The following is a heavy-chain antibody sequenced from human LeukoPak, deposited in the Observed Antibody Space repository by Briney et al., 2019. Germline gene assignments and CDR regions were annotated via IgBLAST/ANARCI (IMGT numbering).Heavy chain of an antibody. V-gene: IGHV4-39*02. CDR1: GGSISSSGYY. CDR3: ARERTGDAQFDY. CDR2: IYYSGST. J-gene: IGHJ4*02. Sequence: SETLSLTCTVSGGSISSSGYYWGWIRQPPGKGLEWIASIYYSGSTYYNPSLKSRVTISVDTSKNQLSLKLSSLTAADTAVYYCARERTGDAQFDYWGQGTLVTVSS. D-gene: IGHD7-27*01.